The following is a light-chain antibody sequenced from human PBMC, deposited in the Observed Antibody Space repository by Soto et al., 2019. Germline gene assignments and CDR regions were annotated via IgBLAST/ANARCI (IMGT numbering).Light chain of an antibody. CDR2: GAS. J-gene: IGKJ1*01. CDR3: QQYSISLPT. Sequence: VVLTQSPGTLSLSPGERATLSCRASQSVSSSSLAWYQHSRGQAPRLLIYGASSRATGVPDRFSGSGSGTDFTLTISRLETEDFVVYYCQQYSISLPTFGQGTQVEI. V-gene: IGKV3-20*01. CDR1: QSVSSSS.